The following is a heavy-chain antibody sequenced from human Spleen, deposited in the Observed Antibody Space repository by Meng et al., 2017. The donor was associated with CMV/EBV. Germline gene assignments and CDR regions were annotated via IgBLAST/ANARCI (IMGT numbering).Heavy chain of an antibody. CDR2: IHPKNGVT. D-gene: IGHD1-26*01. CDR1: GYTLTDYH. J-gene: IGHJ1*01. V-gene: IGHV1-2*02. CDR3: ARGGVTGRQDF. Sequence: ASVKVFCKASGYTLTDYHLHWVRQAPGQGLEWMAWIHPKNGVTNYGQKFQGRVTLSRDTSISTAYMELRRLTSDDTAVYYCARGGVTGRQDFWGQGTLVTVSS.